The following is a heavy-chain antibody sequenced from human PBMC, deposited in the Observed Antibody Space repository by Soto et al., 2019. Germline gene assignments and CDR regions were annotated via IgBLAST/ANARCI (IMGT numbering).Heavy chain of an antibody. Sequence: PSETLSLTCTVSGGSISSYYWSWIRQPPGKGLEWIGYIYYSGSTNYNPSLKSRVTISVDTSKNQFSLKLGSVTAADTAVYYCARTGFILLFRAIDNSTVYRGPGTLV. CDR3: ARTGFILLFRAIDNSTVY. V-gene: IGHV4-59*01. D-gene: IGHD2-8*02. CDR2: IYYSGST. J-gene: IGHJ4*02. CDR1: GGSISSYY.